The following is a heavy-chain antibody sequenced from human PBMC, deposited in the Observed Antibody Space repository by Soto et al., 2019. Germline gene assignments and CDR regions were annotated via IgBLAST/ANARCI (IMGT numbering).Heavy chain of an antibody. CDR2: ISGSGGST. CDR1: GFTFSSYA. D-gene: IGHD3-10*01. Sequence: GGSLRLSCAASGFTFSSYAMSWVRQAPGKGLEWVSAISGSGGSTYYADSVKGRFTISRDNSKNTLYLQMNSVRAEDTAVYYWAKDRNVLLWFGELRDAFDIWGQGTMVTVSS. V-gene: IGHV3-23*01. J-gene: IGHJ3*02. CDR3: AKDRNVLLWFGELRDAFDI.